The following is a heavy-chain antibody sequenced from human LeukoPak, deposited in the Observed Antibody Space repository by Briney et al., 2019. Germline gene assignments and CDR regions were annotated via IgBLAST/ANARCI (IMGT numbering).Heavy chain of an antibody. D-gene: IGHD6-13*01. J-gene: IGHJ4*02. CDR2: IYPGDSDT. CDR3: ARHRGSSWYAIDY. Sequence: GESLKISCKGSGYKFNAYWIGWVRQMPGKGLEWMGIIYPGDSDTRYSPSFQGQVTISADKSISTAYLQWSSLKASDTAMYYCARHRGSSWYAIDYWGQGTLVTVSS. V-gene: IGHV5-51*01. CDR1: GYKFNAYW.